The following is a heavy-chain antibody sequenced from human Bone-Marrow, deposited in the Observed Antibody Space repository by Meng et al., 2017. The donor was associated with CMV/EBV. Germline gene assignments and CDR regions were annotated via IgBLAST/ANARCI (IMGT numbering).Heavy chain of an antibody. CDR1: GGTFSSYT. D-gene: IGHD3-3*01. Sequence: SVKVSCKASGGTFSSYTISWVRQAPGQGLEWMGRIIPILGIANYAQKFQGRVTITADKSMSTAYTELSSLRSEDTAVYYCARVKSVYDFWSGTQWGYFDYWGQGTLVTVSS. CDR3: ARVKSVYDFWSGTQWGYFDY. CDR2: IIPILGIA. V-gene: IGHV1-69*02. J-gene: IGHJ4*02.